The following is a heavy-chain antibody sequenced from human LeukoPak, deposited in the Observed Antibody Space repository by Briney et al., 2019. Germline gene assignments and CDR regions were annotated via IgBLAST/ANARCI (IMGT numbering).Heavy chain of an antibody. J-gene: IGHJ5*02. CDR3: AKYGGVVPAVINDDH. CDR2: ITADGVRP. V-gene: IGHV3-23*01. Sequence: PGRSLRPSCAASGFTFNNFAIAWVRQAPGEGREWVSGITADGVRPHYADSVKGGLTMSRDHSLDTLYLQMNFLRAEDTAVYYCAKYGGVVPAVINDDHWGQGTLVTVSS. CDR1: GFTFNNFA. D-gene: IGHD2-2*02.